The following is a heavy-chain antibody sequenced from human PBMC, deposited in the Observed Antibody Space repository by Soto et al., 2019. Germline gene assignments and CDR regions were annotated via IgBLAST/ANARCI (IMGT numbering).Heavy chain of an antibody. V-gene: IGHV3-48*01. D-gene: IGHD2-2*01. CDR1: GFTFSSYS. CDR2: ISSISSTI. Sequence: EVQLVESGGGLVQPGGSLRLSCAASGFTFSSYSMNWVRQAPGKGLEWVSYISSISSTIYYADSVKGRFTISIDNAKNSLYLQMNSLRAEDTAVYYCARFPPFGVVPGFDYWGQGTLVTVSS. CDR3: ARFPPFGVVPGFDY. J-gene: IGHJ4*02.